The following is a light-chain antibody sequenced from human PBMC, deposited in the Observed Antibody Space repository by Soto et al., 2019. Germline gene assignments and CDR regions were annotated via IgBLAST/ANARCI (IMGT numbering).Light chain of an antibody. CDR2: GAS. CDR3: QQYSTWPGHT. V-gene: IGKV3-15*01. Sequence: EIVMTQSPATLSVSPGERVILSCRASQTVSSNLAWCQQKPGQAPRLLIYGASTRVTGIPARFSGGGSGTEFTLTISSLQYEDFAVDYCQQYSTWPGHTFGQGTKVDIK. CDR1: QTVSSN. J-gene: IGKJ2*01.